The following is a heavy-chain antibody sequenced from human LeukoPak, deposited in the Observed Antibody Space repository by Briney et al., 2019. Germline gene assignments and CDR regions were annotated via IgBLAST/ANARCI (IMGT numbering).Heavy chain of an antibody. D-gene: IGHD3-22*01. J-gene: IGHJ3*02. V-gene: IGHV3-21*01. CDR1: GFTFSSYS. Sequence: GWSLRLCCAASGFTFSSYSMNRVRQAPGKGLEWVSSISSSSSYIYYADSVKGRFTLSRDNAKNSLYLQMNSLRAEDTAVYYCARGGLYYYDSSGLDAFDIWGQGTMVTVSS. CDR3: ARGGLYYYDSSGLDAFDI. CDR2: ISSSSSYI.